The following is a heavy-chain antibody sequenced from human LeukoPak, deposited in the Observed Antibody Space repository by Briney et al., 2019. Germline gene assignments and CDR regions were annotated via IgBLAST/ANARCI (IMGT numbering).Heavy chain of an antibody. CDR3: ARAHYYDSSGYYDSY. Sequence: PKRSLRLSCVASGFTFSSYAMHWVRQAPGKGLEWVAVISYDGTNEYYADSVKGRFTISRDNSKNTLYLQMNSLRTDDTAVYYCARAHYYDSSGYYDSYWGQGTLVTVSS. CDR2: ISYDGTNE. D-gene: IGHD3-22*01. V-gene: IGHV3-30*04. CDR1: GFTFSSYA. J-gene: IGHJ4*02.